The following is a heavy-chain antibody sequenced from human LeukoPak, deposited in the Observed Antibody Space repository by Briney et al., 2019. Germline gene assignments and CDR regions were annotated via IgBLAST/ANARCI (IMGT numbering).Heavy chain of an antibody. CDR1: GGSISSYY. CDR3: ARFNFWSGYYDY. CDR2: IYYSGST. Sequence: TSETLSLTCTVSGGSISSYYWSWIRQPPGKGLEWIGYIYYSGSTNYNPSLKSRVTISVDTSKNQLSLKLSSVTAAGTAVYYCARFNFWSGYYDYWGQGTLVTVSS. D-gene: IGHD3-3*01. V-gene: IGHV4-59*01. J-gene: IGHJ4*02.